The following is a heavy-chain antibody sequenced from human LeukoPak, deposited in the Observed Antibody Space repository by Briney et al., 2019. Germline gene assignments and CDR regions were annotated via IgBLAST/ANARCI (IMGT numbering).Heavy chain of an antibody. CDR2: INHSGST. CDR1: GGSFSGYY. J-gene: IGHJ5*02. Sequence: NTSETLSLTCAVYGGSFSGYYWSWIRQPPGKGLEWIGEINHSGSTNYNPSLKSRVTISVDTSKNQFSLKLSSVTAADTAVYYCARGLEQQLVLPTSWFDPWGQGTLVTVSS. V-gene: IGHV4-34*01. CDR3: ARGLEQQLVLPTSWFDP. D-gene: IGHD6-13*01.